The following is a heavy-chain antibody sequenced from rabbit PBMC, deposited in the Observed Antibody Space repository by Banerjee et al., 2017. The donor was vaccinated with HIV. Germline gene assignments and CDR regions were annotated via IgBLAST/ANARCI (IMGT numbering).Heavy chain of an antibody. D-gene: IGHD1-1*01. J-gene: IGHJ4*01. CDR2: INTGSGSA. Sequence: QEQLEESGGDRVKPGGSRTLPCTASGFPLGNNYVMSWVRQAPGKGLEWIGYINTGSGSAYYASWAKGRFTISKTSSTTVTLQMTSLTAADTATYFCRRSYNENSGYTDLWGPGTLVTVS. V-gene: IGHV1S45*01. CDR3: RRSYNENSGYTDL. CDR1: GFPLGNNYV.